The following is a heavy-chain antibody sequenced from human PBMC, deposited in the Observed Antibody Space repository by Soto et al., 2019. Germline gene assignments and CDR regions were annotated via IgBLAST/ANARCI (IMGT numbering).Heavy chain of an antibody. J-gene: IGHJ6*02. V-gene: IGHV3-66*01. CDR2: IYSGGDT. CDR3: ARDPLGENYDYGIDV. Sequence: GGSLRLSCAVSGFTVSRNYMSWVRQAPGKGLEWVSIIYSGGDTYYADSVKGRFTISRDNSKNTVYLQMNSLTVEDTAVYYCARDPLGENYDYGIDVWGQGATVTVSS. D-gene: IGHD3-16*01. CDR1: GFTVSRNY.